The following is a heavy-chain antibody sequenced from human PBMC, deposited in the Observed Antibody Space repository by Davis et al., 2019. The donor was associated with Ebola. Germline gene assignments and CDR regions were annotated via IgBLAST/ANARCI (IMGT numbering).Heavy chain of an antibody. D-gene: IGHD6-13*01. J-gene: IGHJ4*02. CDR3: AKKIRSSSWEE. CDR2: ISYDGSNK. CDR1: GFPFSTYG. V-gene: IGHV3-30*18. Sequence: GGSLRLSCAASGFPFSTYGMHWVRQAPGKGLEWVAVISYDGSNKYYADSVKGRFTIARDNSKNTLYLQLNSLRAEDTAVYYCAKKIRSSSWEEWGQGTLVTVSS.